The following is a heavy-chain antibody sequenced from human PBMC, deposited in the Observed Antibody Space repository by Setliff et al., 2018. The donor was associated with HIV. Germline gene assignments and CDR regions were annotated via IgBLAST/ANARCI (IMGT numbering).Heavy chain of an antibody. Sequence: SETLSLTCAVYGGSFSGYYWSWIRQPPGKGLEWIGEINHSGSTNFNPSLKSRVTISVDTSKNQFSLKLSSVTAADTAVYYCARGARTPLSSWIYYYSYMDVWGKGTTVTVSS. V-gene: IGHV4-34*01. CDR3: ARGARTPLSSWIYYYSYMDV. D-gene: IGHD6-13*01. CDR1: GGSFSGYY. J-gene: IGHJ6*03. CDR2: INHSGST.